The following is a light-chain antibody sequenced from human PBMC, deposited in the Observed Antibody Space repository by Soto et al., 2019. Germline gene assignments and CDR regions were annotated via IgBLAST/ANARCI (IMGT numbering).Light chain of an antibody. V-gene: IGKV3-20*01. CDR2: GAS. CDR1: QSVSSSY. CDR3: QQYGSSPPNS. Sequence: EIVLTQSPGTLSLSPGERATLSCRASQSVSSSYLAWYQQKPGQAPRLLIYGASSRATGMPDRFSGSGSGTVFTLTISRLEPEDSAVYYCQQYGSSPPNSFGQGTKLEIK. J-gene: IGKJ2*03.